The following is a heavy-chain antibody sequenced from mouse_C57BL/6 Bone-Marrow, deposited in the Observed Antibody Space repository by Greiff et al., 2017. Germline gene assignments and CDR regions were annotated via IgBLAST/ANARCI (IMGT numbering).Heavy chain of an antibody. CDR2: IHPNSGST. CDR3: ARSKSHSNYDY. J-gene: IGHJ2*01. V-gene: IGHV1-64*01. D-gene: IGHD2-5*01. CDR1: GYTFTSYW. Sequence: VQLQQPGAELVKPGASVKLSCKASGYTFTSYWMHWVKQRPGQGLEWIGMIHPNSGSTNYNETLKSKATLTVDKSSSTAYMQLSSLTSEDSAVYYCARSKSHSNYDYWGQGTTLTVSS.